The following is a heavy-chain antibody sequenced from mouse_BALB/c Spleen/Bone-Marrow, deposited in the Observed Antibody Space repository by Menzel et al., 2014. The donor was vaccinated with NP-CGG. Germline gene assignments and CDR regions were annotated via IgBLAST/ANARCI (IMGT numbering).Heavy chain of an antibody. D-gene: IGHD2-3*01. CDR1: GYTFTSYN. CDR3: ARGFYDGSYWYFDV. Sequence: SGAELVKPGASVKMSCKASGYTFTSYNLHWVKQTPGQGLEWIGAIYPGNGDTSYNQNFKGRATLTTDKSSSTAYMQLSSLTSEDSAVYYCARGFYDGSYWYFDVWGAGTPVAVSA. CDR2: IYPGNGDT. J-gene: IGHJ1*01. V-gene: IGHV1-12*01.